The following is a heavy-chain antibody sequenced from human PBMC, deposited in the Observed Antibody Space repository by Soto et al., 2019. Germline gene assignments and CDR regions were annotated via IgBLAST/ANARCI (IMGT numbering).Heavy chain of an antibody. V-gene: IGHV4-59*01. CDR1: GGSISSYY. Sequence: SETLSLTCTVSGGSISSYYLSWIRQPPGKGLEWIGYIYYSGSTNYNPSLKSRVTISVDTSKNQFSLKLSSVTAADTAVYYCARGRTGWFDPWGQGTLVTVYS. CDR3: ARGRTGWFDP. D-gene: IGHD1-1*01. CDR2: IYYSGST. J-gene: IGHJ5*02.